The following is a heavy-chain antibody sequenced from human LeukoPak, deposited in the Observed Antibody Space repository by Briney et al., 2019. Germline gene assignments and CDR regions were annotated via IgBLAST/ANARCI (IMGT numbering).Heavy chain of an antibody. CDR3: ARDVSEFGGDYNYMDV. CDR2: IWFDGSNK. V-gene: IGHV3-33*01. J-gene: IGHJ6*03. CDR1: GFTFSSYG. D-gene: IGHD3-16*01. Sequence: GGSLRLSCAASGFTFSSYGMHWVRQAPGKGLERVAVIWFDGSNKYYADSVKGRFTISRDNSKNTLYLQMNSLRADDTAVYYCARDVSEFGGDYNYMDVWGKGTTVTVSS.